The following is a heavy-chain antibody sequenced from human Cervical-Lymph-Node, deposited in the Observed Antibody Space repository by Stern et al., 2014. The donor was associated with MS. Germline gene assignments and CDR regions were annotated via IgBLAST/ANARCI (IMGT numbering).Heavy chain of an antibody. Sequence: QVQLGQSGAEVKKPGSSGQVSCKTSGGTFSHSAFSWIRQAPGQGLEWMGGIIPIVGTATYAQRFQGRVTITAHESTSTAYMELSSLRSEDTALYYCARSAGYYSAMDVWGQGTTVTVSS. CDR1: GGTFSHSA. D-gene: IGHD3-3*01. CDR3: ARSAGYYSAMDV. CDR2: IIPIVGTA. V-gene: IGHV1-69*01. J-gene: IGHJ6*02.